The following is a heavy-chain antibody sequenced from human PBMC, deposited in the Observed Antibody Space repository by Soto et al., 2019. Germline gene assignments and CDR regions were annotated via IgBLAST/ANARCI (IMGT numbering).Heavy chain of an antibody. CDR3: ATLHYEFWSGEPDPNYYMDV. CDR2: ISAYNGNT. D-gene: IGHD3-3*01. V-gene: IGHV1-18*01. Sequence: ASVKVSCKASGYTFTSYGISWVRQAPGQGLEWMGWISAYNGNTNYAQKLQGRVTMTTDTSTSTAYMELRSLRSDDTAVYYCATLHYEFWSGEPDPNYYMDVWGKGTTVTVSS. CDR1: GYTFTSYG. J-gene: IGHJ6*03.